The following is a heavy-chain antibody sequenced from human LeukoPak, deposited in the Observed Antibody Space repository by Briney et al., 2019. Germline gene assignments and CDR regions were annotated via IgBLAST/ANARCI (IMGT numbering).Heavy chain of an antibody. J-gene: IGHJ4*02. CDR3: ARDLMIQLWPIGTDY. Sequence: SEPLSLTCTVSGDSISSGNYYWSWIRQPAGRGLEWIGRIYPSGYTNYNPSLKSRVTISVDTSKNHFSLKLSSVTAADTAVYYCARDLMIQLWPIGTDYWGQGTLVTVSS. CDR2: IYPSGYT. CDR1: GDSISSGNYY. V-gene: IGHV4-61*02. D-gene: IGHD5-18*01.